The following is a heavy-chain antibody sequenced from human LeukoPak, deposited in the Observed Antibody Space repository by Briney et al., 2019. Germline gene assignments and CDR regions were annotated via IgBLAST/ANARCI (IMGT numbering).Heavy chain of an antibody. CDR2: INHSGST. CDR3: ARDPADDGYNPVYYFDY. D-gene: IGHD5-24*01. V-gene: IGHV4-34*01. CDR1: GGSISSYY. Sequence: SETLSLTCTVSGGSISSYYWSWIRQPPGKGLEWIGEINHSGSTNYNPSLKSRVTISVDTSKNQFSLKLSSVTAADTAVYYCARDPADDGYNPVYYFDYWGQGTLVTVSS. J-gene: IGHJ4*02.